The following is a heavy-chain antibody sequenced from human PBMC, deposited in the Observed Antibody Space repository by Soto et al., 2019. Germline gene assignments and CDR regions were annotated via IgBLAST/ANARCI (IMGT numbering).Heavy chain of an antibody. CDR2: IYTSGNT. V-gene: IGHV4-4*07. CDR3: VRGTFDY. CDR1: GASISNFY. Sequence: PSETLSLTCTVSGASISNFYWSWIRQPAGKGLEWIGRIYTSGNTNYNPSLKSRVTMSVDTSKNQFSLKLKSVTAADTAVYYCVRGTFDYWGQGMLVTVSS. J-gene: IGHJ4*02.